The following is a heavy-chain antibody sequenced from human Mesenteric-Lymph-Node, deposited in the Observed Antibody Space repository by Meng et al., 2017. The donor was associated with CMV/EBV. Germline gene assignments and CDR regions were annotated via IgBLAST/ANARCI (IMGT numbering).Heavy chain of an antibody. CDR3: AKDGGYDFAFDV. CDR2: IDNDGGST. V-gene: IGHV3-74*03. J-gene: IGHJ3*01. CDR1: GFTFSSHW. Sequence: GESLKISCAASGFTFSSHWIHWVRQAPGKGLVWVSRIDNDGGSTTYADSVKGRFTVSRDNARNTLFLQMNSLRVEDTAVYYCAKDGGYDFAFDVWGQGTMVTVSS. D-gene: IGHD5-12*01.